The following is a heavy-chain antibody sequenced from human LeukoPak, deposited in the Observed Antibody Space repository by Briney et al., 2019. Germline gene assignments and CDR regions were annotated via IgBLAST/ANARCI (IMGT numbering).Heavy chain of an antibody. D-gene: IGHD3-10*01. Sequence: TLCLTSAVSVGSFSGDYWSASREPPGKGRGWWWEIKHSGSTNYNPSLKSRVTISVDTSKNQFSLKLSSVTAADTAVYDCARGILLWFGETQFDYWGQGTLVTVAS. J-gene: IGHJ4*02. CDR1: VGSFSGDY. V-gene: IGHV4-34*01. CDR3: ARGILLWFGETQFDY. CDR2: IKHSGST.